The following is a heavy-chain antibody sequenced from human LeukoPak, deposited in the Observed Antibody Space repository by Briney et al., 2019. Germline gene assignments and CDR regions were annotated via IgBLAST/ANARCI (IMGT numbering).Heavy chain of an antibody. V-gene: IGHV4-34*01. J-gene: IGHJ4*02. CDR2: INHSGST. CDR3: ARDNYYYDSSGYYAYYFDY. CDR1: GGSFSGYY. D-gene: IGHD3-22*01. Sequence: SETLSLTCAVYGGSFSGYYWSWIRQPPGKGLEWIGEINHSGSTNYNPSLKSRVTISVDTSKNQFSLKLSSVTAADTAVYYCARDNYYYDSSGYYAYYFDYWGQGTLVTVSS.